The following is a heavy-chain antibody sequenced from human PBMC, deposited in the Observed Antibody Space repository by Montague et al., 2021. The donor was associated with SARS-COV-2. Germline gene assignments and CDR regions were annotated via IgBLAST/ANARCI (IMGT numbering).Heavy chain of an antibody. J-gene: IGHJ5*02. D-gene: IGHD2-21*01. CDR3: ARHLGDRCIVVVPSCSDP. CDR1: GGSISSSSYY. V-gene: IGHV4-39*01. CDR2: IYYSGST. Sequence: SETLSLTCTVSGGSISSSSYYWGWIRQPPGKGLEWIGNIYYSGSTYYNPSLKSRVTISADTSKNQFSLKLSSMTAADTAVYYCARHLGDRCIVVVPSCSDPWGPGTLVTVSS.